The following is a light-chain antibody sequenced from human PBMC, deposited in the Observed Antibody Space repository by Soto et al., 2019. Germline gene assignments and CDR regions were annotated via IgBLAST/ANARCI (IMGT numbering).Light chain of an antibody. V-gene: IGLV2-23*03. CDR2: EGS. Sequence: QSALTQPASVSGSPGQSITISCTATSSDVGSYNLVSWYQQHPGKAPKLMIYEGSKRPSGVSNRFSGSKSGNTASLTISGLQAEDEAEYSCCSYAGSSTFVVFGGGTKLTVL. CDR3: CSYAGSSTFVV. J-gene: IGLJ2*01. CDR1: SSDVGSYNL.